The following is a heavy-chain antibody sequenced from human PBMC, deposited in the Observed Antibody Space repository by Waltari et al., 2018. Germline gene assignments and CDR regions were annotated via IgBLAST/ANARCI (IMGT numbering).Heavy chain of an antibody. CDR1: GFTFSKYW. Sequence: EVQLVESGGYLVQPGGSLRLSCAASGFTFSKYWIHWVRQTPGKGLEWVSHNKGDGSNIKYADSVKGRFTVSSDNAKNTVYLQISSLRAEDTAVYYCARSNNFAFDYWGQGTLVTVSS. CDR2: NKGDGSNI. V-gene: IGHV3-74*01. J-gene: IGHJ4*02. CDR3: ARSNNFAFDY. D-gene: IGHD1-20*01.